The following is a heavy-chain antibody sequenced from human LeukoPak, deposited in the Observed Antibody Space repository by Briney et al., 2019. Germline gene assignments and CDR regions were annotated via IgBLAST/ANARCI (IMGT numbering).Heavy chain of an antibody. CDR1: GLTFSDAW. CDR2: IRNDRIT. CDR3: TWMATIFTVDY. V-gene: IGHV3-15*01. Sequence: GGSLRLSCVLSGLTFSDAWMSWVRQAPGKGLEWVGRIRNDRITDYAAPVQGRFSISRDNSKNTFYLQMNSLRTEDTGMYFCTWMATIFTVDYWGQGTLVTLSS. J-gene: IGHJ4*02. D-gene: IGHD5-12*01.